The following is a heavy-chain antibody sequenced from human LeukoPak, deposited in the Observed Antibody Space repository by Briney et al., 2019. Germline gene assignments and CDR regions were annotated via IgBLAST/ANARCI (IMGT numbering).Heavy chain of an antibody. J-gene: IGHJ4*02. D-gene: IGHD1-26*01. V-gene: IGHV4-34*01. Sequence: SETLSLTCAVYGGSFSGYYWSWIRQPPGKGLEWIGEINHSGSTNYNPSLKSRVTISVDTSKNQFSLKLSSVTAADTAVYYCARAGSGLWELPEGHFDYWGQGTLVTVTS. CDR2: INHSGST. CDR1: GGSFSGYY. CDR3: ARAGSGLWELPEGHFDY.